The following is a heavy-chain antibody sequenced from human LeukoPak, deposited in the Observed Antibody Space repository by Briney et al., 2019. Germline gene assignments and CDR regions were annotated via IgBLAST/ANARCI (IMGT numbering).Heavy chain of an antibody. Sequence: GGSLRLSCAASGFTFSDYYMSWIRQAPGKGLEWVSYISNSGRNIDYADSVKGRFTISRDNAKNSLYLQMNSLRAEDTAVYYCARDVLLDWFDPWGQGTLVTVSS. J-gene: IGHJ5*02. V-gene: IGHV3-11*01. CDR1: GFTFSDYY. CDR3: ARDVLLDWFDP. CDR2: ISNSGRNI. D-gene: IGHD2-8*02.